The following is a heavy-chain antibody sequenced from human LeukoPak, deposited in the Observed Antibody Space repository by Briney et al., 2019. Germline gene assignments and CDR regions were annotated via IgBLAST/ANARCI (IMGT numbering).Heavy chain of an antibody. J-gene: IGHJ4*02. CDR3: ARAGSYNAWYYFDY. CDR2: IWYDGGDK. V-gene: IGHV3-33*01. CDR1: GFSFSSYG. Sequence: GGSLRLSCVTSGFSFSSYGMHWVRQAPGKGLEWVAVIWYDGGDKYYADSVKGRFTISRDKSKNTVSLQMSSLTSEDTAVYYCARAGSYNAWYYFDYWGQGTLVTVSS. D-gene: IGHD3-10*01.